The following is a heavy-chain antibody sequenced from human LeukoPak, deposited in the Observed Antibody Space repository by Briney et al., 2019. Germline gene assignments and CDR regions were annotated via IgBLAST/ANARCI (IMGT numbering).Heavy chain of an antibody. J-gene: IGHJ4*02. Sequence: SETLSLTCTVPGGSISSYYWSWIRQPPGKGLEWIGYIYYSGSTDYNPSLKSRVSISVDTSKNQFSLKLSSVTAADTAVYYCARISPRVTIFGVVPRVFDYWGQGTLVTVSS. CDR3: ARISPRVTIFGVVPRVFDY. CDR2: IYYSGST. V-gene: IGHV4-59*01. D-gene: IGHD3-3*01. CDR1: GGSISSYY.